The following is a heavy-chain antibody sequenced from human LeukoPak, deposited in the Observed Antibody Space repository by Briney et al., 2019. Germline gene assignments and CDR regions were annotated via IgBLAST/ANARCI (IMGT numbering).Heavy chain of an antibody. CDR2: IKQDGSEK. CDR1: GFTFSSYW. D-gene: IGHD3-22*01. V-gene: IGHV3-7*01. Sequence: GGSLRLSCAASGFTFSSYWMSWARQAPGKGLEWVANIKQDGSEKYYVDSVKGRFTISRDNAKNSLYLQMNSLRAEDTAVYYCARKLNYYDSSGYYEGTDPFDYWGQGTLVTVSS. CDR3: ARKLNYYDSSGYYEGTDPFDY. J-gene: IGHJ4*02.